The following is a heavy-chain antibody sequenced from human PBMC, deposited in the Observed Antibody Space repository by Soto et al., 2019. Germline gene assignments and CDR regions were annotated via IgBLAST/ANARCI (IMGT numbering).Heavy chain of an antibody. J-gene: IGHJ5*02. CDR3: ARHEAYYYDSSGPRGWFDP. D-gene: IGHD3-22*01. CDR1: GGSISSSSYY. V-gene: IGHV4-39*01. CDR2: IYYSGST. Sequence: PSETLSLTCTVSGGSISSSSYYWGWIRQPPGKGLEWIGSIYYSGSTYYNPSLKSRVTISVDTSKNQFSLKLSSVTAADTAVYYCARHEAYYYDSSGPRGWFDPWGQGTLVTVPQ.